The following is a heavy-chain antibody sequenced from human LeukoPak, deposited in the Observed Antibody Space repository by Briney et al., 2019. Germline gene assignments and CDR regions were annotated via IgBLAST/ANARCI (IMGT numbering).Heavy chain of an antibody. CDR1: GFSFSSSA. Sequence: GGSLRLSCSASGFSFSSSAMHWVRQAPGKGLEWVGRIKSKTDGGTIDYAAPVKGRFTISRDDSKDTLFLQMNSLKTEDTAVYYCTTDLSELDDSGYYAKYFHHWGQGTLVSVSS. D-gene: IGHD3-22*01. V-gene: IGHV3-15*01. CDR3: TTDLSELDDSGYYAKYFHH. CDR2: IKSKTDGGTI. J-gene: IGHJ1*01.